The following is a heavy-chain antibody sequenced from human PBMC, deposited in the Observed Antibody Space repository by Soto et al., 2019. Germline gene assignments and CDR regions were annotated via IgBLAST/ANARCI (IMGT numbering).Heavy chain of an antibody. J-gene: IGHJ4*02. CDR2: LNPDGTTT. CDR3: ARGINSGYAGRDY. CDR1: GFTFNSYW. V-gene: IGHV3-74*01. Sequence: GGSLRLSCAASGFTFNSYWMHWVRQAPGKGLVWVSRLNPDGTTTNYADFVKGRFTISRDNAKNTLYLQMNSLRAEDTAVYYCARGINSGYAGRDYWGQGTLVTVS. D-gene: IGHD5-12*01.